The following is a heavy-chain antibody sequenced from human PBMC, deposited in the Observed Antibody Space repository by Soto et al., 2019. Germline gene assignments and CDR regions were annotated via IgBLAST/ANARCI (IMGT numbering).Heavy chain of an antibody. J-gene: IGHJ3*02. CDR1: GGSISSGGYY. V-gene: IGHV4-31*03. CDR2: IYYSGST. Sequence: QVQLQESGPGLVKPSQTLSLTCTVSGGSISSGGYYWSWIRQHPGKGLEWIGYIYYSGSTYYIPSLESRVTIPVDTSKNLFSLMLSPVTDAVTAVYHRARGSNTLDASDIWGQGTMVTVSP. CDR3: ARGSNTLDASDI.